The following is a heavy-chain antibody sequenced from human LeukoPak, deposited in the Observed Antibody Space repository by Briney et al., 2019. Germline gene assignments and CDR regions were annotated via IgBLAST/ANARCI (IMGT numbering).Heavy chain of an antibody. Sequence: SETLSLTCTVSGGSISGYYWSWIRQPPGKGLEWIGYIYDSGSTNYNPSLKSRVTISVDTSKNQFSLKLSSVIAADTAVYYCARGGGSYLDYWGQGTLVSVSS. D-gene: IGHD1-26*01. CDR1: GGSISGYY. J-gene: IGHJ4*02. V-gene: IGHV4-59*01. CDR2: IYDSGST. CDR3: ARGGGSYLDY.